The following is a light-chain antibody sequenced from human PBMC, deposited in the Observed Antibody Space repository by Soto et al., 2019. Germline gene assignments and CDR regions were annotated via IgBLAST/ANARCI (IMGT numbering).Light chain of an antibody. CDR1: SSDVGGDHY. CDR3: SSYTSSSQMV. V-gene: IGLV2-14*01. J-gene: IGLJ2*01. CDR2: EVS. Sequence: QSALTQPASVSGAPGQSITISCTGTSSDVGGDHYVSWYQQHPGKAPQLMIYEVSNRPSGVSNRFSGSKSGTTSSLTISGLQAEDEADYYCSSYTSSSQMVFGGGTKLTVL.